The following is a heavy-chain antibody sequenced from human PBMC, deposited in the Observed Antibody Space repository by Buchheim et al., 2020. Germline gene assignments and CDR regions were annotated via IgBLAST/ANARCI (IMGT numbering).Heavy chain of an antibody. CDR2: VNQGGSET. CDR1: GFTFSDSW. V-gene: IGHV3-7*04. CDR3: TRDRGWQQFDH. D-gene: IGHD5-24*01. Sequence: EVQLEESGGGLVQTGGSLRLSCAASGFTFSDSWMTWVRQAPGKGLERVANVNQGGSETYYVDSVKGRFTISRDNAKKSLYLQMNSLRAEDTAVYFCTRDRGWQQFDHWGQGTL. J-gene: IGHJ4*02.